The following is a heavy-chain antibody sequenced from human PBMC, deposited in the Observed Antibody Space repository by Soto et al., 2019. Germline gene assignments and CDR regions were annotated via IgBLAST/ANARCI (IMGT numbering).Heavy chain of an antibody. CDR2: IYYSGNT. V-gene: IGHV4-31*03. J-gene: IGHJ4*02. D-gene: IGHD5-18*01. CDR3: ARGGYSYGHYFDY. Sequence: QVQLQESGPGLVKPSQTLSLTCTVSGDSISSGGYYWSWIRQHPGKGLEWIGYIYYSGNTYYNPSLKSRLTISVDTSKNQFSLKLNSVTAADTAVYYCARGGYSYGHYFDYWGQGTLVTVSS. CDR1: GDSISSGGYY.